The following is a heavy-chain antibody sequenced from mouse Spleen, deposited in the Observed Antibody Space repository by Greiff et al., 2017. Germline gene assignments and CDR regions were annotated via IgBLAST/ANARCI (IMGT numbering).Heavy chain of an antibody. CDR3: GGTYYFDY. Sequence: EVQLQQSGPELVKPGASVKISCKASGYTFTDYYMNWVKQSHGKSLEWIGDINPNNGGTSYNQKFKGKATLTVDKSSSTAYMELRSLTSEDSAVYYCGGTYYFDYWGQGTTLTVSS. J-gene: IGHJ2*01. V-gene: IGHV1-26*01. D-gene: IGHD3-3*01. CDR2: INPNNGGT. CDR1: GYTFTDYY.